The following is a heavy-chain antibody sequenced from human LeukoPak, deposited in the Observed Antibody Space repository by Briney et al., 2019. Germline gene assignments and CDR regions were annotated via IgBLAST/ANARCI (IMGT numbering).Heavy chain of an antibody. Sequence: SGGSLRLSCAASGFTFSSYSMNWVRQAPGKGLEWVSSISSSSSYIYYADSVKGRFTISRDNAKNSLYLQMNSLRAEDTAVYYCARGGPIFRAHTFDYWGQGTLVTVSS. CDR2: ISSSSSYI. CDR3: ARGGPIFRAHTFDY. V-gene: IGHV3-21*04. CDR1: GFTFSSYS. D-gene: IGHD3-3*01. J-gene: IGHJ4*02.